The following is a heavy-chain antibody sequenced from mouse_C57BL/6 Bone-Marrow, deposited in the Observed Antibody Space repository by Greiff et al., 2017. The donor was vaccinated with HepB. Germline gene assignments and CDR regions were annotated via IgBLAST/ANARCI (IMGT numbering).Heavy chain of an antibody. D-gene: IGHD1-1*01. CDR2: IDPETGGT. CDR1: GYTFTDYE. V-gene: IGHV1-15*01. CDR3: TRRPLSHYYGSSYPLYAMDY. Sequence: VKLQQSGAELVRPGASVTLSCKASGYTFTDYEMHWVKQTPVHGLEWIGAIDPETGGTAYNQKFKGKAILTADKSSSTAYMELRSLTSEDSAVYYCTRRPLSHYYGSSYPLYAMDYWGQGTSVTVSS. J-gene: IGHJ4*01.